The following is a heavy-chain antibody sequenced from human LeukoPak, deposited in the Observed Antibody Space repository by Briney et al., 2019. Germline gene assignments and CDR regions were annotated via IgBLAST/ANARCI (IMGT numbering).Heavy chain of an antibody. J-gene: IGHJ4*02. V-gene: IGHV1-24*01. CDR1: GYTLTELS. CDR3: ATRQDIVVVPAATEFDY. CDR2: FDPEDGET. D-gene: IGHD2-2*01. Sequence: ASVKVSCKVSGYTLTELSMHWVRQAPGKGLEWMGGFDPEDGETIYAQKFQGRVTMTEDTSTDTAYMELSSLRSEDTAVYYCATRQDIVVVPAATEFDYWGQGTLVTVSS.